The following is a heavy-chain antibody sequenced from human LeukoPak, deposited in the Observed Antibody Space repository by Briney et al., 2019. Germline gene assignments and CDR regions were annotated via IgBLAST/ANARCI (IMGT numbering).Heavy chain of an antibody. Sequence: PGGSLRLSCAASGFTFSSYGMHWVRQAPGKGLEWVAVISYDGSNKYYADSVKGRFTISRDNSKNTLYLQMNSLRAEDTAVYYCAKDGGLPYYDILGGGIDYWGQGTLVTVSS. V-gene: IGHV3-30*18. CDR1: GFTFSSYG. CDR3: AKDGGLPYYDILGGGIDY. CDR2: ISYDGSNK. D-gene: IGHD3-9*01. J-gene: IGHJ4*02.